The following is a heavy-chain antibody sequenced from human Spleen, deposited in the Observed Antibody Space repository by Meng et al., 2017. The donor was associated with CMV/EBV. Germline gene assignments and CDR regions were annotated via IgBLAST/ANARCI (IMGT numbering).Heavy chain of an antibody. V-gene: IGHV3-7*01. Sequence: GGSLRLSCVASGFRLSSFWMTWVRQAPGKGLELVANIKHDGSEEYYVDSVKDRFIISRDNAKNTLYVQMNSLTAEDTAVYYCARSTVGASFALDIWGHGTMVTVSS. J-gene: IGHJ3*02. CDR3: ARSTVGASFALDI. CDR1: GFRLSSFW. CDR2: IKHDGSEE. D-gene: IGHD1-26*01.